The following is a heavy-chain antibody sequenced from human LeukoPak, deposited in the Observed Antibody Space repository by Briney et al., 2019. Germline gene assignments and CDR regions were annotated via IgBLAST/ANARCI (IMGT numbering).Heavy chain of an antibody. J-gene: IGHJ5*02. CDR2: IYYSGST. V-gene: IGHV4-59*01. D-gene: IGHD1-26*01. Sequence: PSETLSLTCTVSGGSISSYYWSWIRQPPGKGLEWIGYIYYSGSTNYNPSLKTRVTISVDTSKNQFSLRLSSVTTADTAVYYCARDGPYSGSTWGQGTRVTVSS. CDR1: GGSISSYY. CDR3: ARDGPYSGST.